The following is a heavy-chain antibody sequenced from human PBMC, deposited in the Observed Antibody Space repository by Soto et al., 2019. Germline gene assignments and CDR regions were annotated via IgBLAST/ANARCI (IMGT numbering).Heavy chain of an antibody. D-gene: IGHD3-16*01. CDR2: INHSGST. J-gene: IGHJ4*02. CDR1: GVTFSGYY. V-gene: IGHV4-34*01. Sequence: PETLSLTCAVYGVTFSGYYWSWIRQPPGKGLEWIGEINHSGSTNYNPSLKSRVTISVDTSKNKFSLKLITVPAAETAVDYCGRGTEVGGWGIYKVALAYWGQGTRVTVCS. CDR3: GRGTEVGGWGIYKVALAY.